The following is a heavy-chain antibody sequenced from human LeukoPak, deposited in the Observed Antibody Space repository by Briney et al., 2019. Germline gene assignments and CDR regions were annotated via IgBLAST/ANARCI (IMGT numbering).Heavy chain of an antibody. CDR2: INFNRGDT. J-gene: IGHJ4*02. CDR3: ARDKSNGIGIVY. D-gene: IGHD1-26*01. Sequence: GASVKVSCKASGYTFRNYYIHWVRQAPGHGLEYVGWINFNRGDTNYAEKFQGRVTMTRDTSIDTVYMDLSSLRSDDTALYYCARDKSNGIGIVYWGQGTPVTVSS. V-gene: IGHV1-2*02. CDR1: GYTFRNYY.